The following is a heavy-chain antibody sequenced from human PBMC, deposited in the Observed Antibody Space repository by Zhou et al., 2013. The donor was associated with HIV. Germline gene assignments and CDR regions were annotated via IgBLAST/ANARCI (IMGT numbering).Heavy chain of an antibody. CDR1: GYTFTNYD. J-gene: IGHJ3*02. D-gene: IGHD2-21*01. Sequence: QVQLVQSGAEVRKPGASVKVSCKASGYTFTNYDINWVRQATGQGLEWMGWMNPRSGNTGYAQKFQGRVTITRNTSINTAYMELSSLRSEDTGVYYCARHRRYGDNSYAFDIWAKGQWSPSLQ. CDR3: ARHRRYGDNSYAFDI. CDR2: MNPRSGNT. V-gene: IGHV1-8*03.